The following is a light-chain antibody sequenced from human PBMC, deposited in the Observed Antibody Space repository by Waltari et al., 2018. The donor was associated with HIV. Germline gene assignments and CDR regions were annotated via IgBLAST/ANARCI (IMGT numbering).Light chain of an antibody. CDR1: SFNIGRNY. CDR2: RNN. Sequence: QPVLTPPPSASGTPGQRVTISCSGSSFNIGRNYVYWYQQLPGTAPKLLIYRNNHRPSGVPDRFAGSKSGTAASLAISGLRSEDEADYYCATWDDSLSVVVFGGGTKLTVL. J-gene: IGLJ2*01. CDR3: ATWDDSLSVVV. V-gene: IGLV1-47*01.